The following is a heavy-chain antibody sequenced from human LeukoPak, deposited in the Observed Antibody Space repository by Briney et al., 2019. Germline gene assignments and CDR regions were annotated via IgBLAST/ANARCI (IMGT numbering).Heavy chain of an antibody. D-gene: IGHD2-15*01. V-gene: IGHV4-30-2*01. CDR1: GGSISSGGYS. CDR3: ATKDVAAAGTPFDY. Sequence: SETLSLTCAVSGGSISSGGYSWSWIRQPPGKGLEWIGYIYHSGSTYYNPSLKSRVTISVDKSENQFSLKLTSVTAADTAVYYCATKDVAAAGTPFDYWGQGILVTVSS. CDR2: IYHSGST. J-gene: IGHJ4*02.